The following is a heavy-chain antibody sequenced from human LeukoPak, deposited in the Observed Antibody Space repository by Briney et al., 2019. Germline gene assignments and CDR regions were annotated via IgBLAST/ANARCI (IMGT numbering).Heavy chain of an antibody. CDR3: ARDDYDFWSGMGGHFDY. Sequence: SETLSLTCTVSGGSISSYYWSWIRQPAGKGLEWIGRIYTSGSTNYNPSLKSRVTMSVDTSKNQFSLKLSSVTAADTAVYYCARDDYDFWSGMGGHFDYWGQGTLVTVSS. CDR1: GGSISSYY. V-gene: IGHV4-4*07. D-gene: IGHD3-3*01. J-gene: IGHJ4*02. CDR2: IYTSGST.